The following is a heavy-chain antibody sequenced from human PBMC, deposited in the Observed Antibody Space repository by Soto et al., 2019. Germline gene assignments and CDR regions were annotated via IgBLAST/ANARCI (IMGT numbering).Heavy chain of an antibody. J-gene: IGHJ4*02. CDR1: ILTGNIHS. CDR2: ISGSGSST. CDR3: ATDPGAQLVSPVFAF. Sequence: GSMDLSRLASILTGNIHSMGWARKDKGKGLEWVSAISGSGSSTYYAASVKGRCTFSRENSKNTLYLQMNSLRSDDSPGYCRATDPGAQLVSPVFAFWVQGTPVTGFS. V-gene: IGHV3-23*01. D-gene: IGHD6-6*01.